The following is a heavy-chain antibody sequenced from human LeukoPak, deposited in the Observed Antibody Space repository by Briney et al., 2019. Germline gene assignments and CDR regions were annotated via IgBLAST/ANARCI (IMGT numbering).Heavy chain of an antibody. Sequence: GKSLRLSCAASGFTFNNYGMHWVRQAPGKGLEWVAVISYDGRNIHYPDSVKGRFTISRDISTDTLWLQMDSLRAEDTAVYYCARDRWSYDPQGGFDCWGQGTLVTVSS. CDR3: ARDRWSYDPQGGFDC. V-gene: IGHV3-30*03. D-gene: IGHD3-22*01. CDR1: GFTFNNYG. J-gene: IGHJ4*02. CDR2: ISYDGRNI.